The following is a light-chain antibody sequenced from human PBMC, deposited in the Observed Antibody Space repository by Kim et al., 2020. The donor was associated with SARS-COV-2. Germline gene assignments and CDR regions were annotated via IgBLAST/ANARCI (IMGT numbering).Light chain of an antibody. J-gene: IGKJ4*01. V-gene: IGKV1-33*01. CDR1: QDIDKS. CDR2: DAS. CDR3: QQYENIPLT. Sequence: ASVRDRVTITCQATQDIDKSLIWYQQKPGKAPKLLIYDASKLQSGVPSRFIGSGSGTDFTFTISSLEPEDIATYYCQQYENIPLTFGGGTKVDIK.